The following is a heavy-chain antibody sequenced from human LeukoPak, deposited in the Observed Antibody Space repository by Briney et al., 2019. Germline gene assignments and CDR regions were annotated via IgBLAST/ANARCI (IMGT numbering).Heavy chain of an antibody. Sequence: PGGSLRLSCAASGFTFSSYAMHWVRQAPGKGLEWVAVISYDGTNKYYADSVKGRFTISRDNSKNTLYLQMNSLRAEDTAVYYCAQEGSGERMAGHEYFHHWGQGTLVTVSS. CDR3: AQEGSGERMAGHEYFHH. CDR2: ISYDGTNK. D-gene: IGHD6-19*01. V-gene: IGHV3-30-3*01. J-gene: IGHJ1*01. CDR1: GFTFSSYA.